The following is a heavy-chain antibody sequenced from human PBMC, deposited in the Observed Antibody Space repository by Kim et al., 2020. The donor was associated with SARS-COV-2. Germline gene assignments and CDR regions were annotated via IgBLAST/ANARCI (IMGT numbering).Heavy chain of an antibody. CDR2: IKSKTDGGTT. V-gene: IGHV3-15*01. D-gene: IGHD3-22*01. J-gene: IGHJ3*02. CDR3: TTEDSSGVDAFDI. CDR1: GFTFSNAW. Sequence: GGSLRLSCAASGFTFSNAWMSWVRQAPGKGLEWVGRIKSKTDGGTTDYAAPVKGRFTISRDDSKNTLYLQMNSLKTEDTAVYYCTTEDSSGVDAFDIWGQGTMVTVSS.